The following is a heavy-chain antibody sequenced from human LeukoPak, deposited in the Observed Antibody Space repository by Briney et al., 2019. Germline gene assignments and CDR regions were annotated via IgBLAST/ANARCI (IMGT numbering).Heavy chain of an antibody. CDR1: GGSISSYY. CDR3: ARVSRHYYGSGSFAEFDY. CDR2: IYYSGST. V-gene: IGHV4-59*01. Sequence: SETLSLTCTVSGGSISSYYWSWIRQPPGKGLEWIGYIYYSGSTNHNPSLKSRVTISVDTSKNQFSLKLSSVTAADTAVYYCARVSRHYYGSGSFAEFDYWGQRTLVTVSS. J-gene: IGHJ4*02. D-gene: IGHD3-10*01.